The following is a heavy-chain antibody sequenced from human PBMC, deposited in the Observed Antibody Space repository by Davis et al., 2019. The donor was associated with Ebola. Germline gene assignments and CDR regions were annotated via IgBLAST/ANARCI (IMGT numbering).Heavy chain of an antibody. CDR3: ARQPTMVRGVMGYYYGMDV. Sequence: SETLSLTCTVSGGSISSGDYYWSWIRQPPGKGLEWIGYIYYSGSTYYNPSLKSRVTISVDTSKNQFSLKLSSVTAADTAVYYCARQPTMVRGVMGYYYGMDVWGQGTTVTVSS. CDR2: IYYSGST. D-gene: IGHD3-10*01. CDR1: GGSISSGDYY. V-gene: IGHV4-30-4*01. J-gene: IGHJ6*02.